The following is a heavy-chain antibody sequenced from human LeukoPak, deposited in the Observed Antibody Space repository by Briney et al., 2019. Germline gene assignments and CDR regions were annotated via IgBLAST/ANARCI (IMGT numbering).Heavy chain of an antibody. CDR3: ARGRRWGWYFDL. Sequence: PPETLSLTCTVSGGSISSYYWSWIRQPPGKGLEWIGYIYYSGSTNYNPSLKSRVTISVDTSKNQFSLKLSSVTAADTAVYYCARGRRWGWYFDLWGRGTLVTVSS. CDR2: IYYSGST. V-gene: IGHV4-59*01. CDR1: GGSISSYY. J-gene: IGHJ2*01. D-gene: IGHD4-23*01.